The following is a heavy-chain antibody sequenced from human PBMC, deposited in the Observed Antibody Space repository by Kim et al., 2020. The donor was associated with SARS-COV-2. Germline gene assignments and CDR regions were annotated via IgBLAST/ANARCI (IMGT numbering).Heavy chain of an antibody. J-gene: IGHJ5*02. CDR2: ISAYNGNT. Sequence: ASVKVSCKASGYTFTSYGISWVRQAPGQGLEWMGWISAYNGNTNYAQKLQGRVTMTTDTSTSTAYMELRSLRSDDTAVYYCASIVGATGPAWFDPWGQGTLVTVSS. CDR1: GYTFTSYG. D-gene: IGHD1-26*01. CDR3: ASIVGATGPAWFDP. V-gene: IGHV1-18*01.